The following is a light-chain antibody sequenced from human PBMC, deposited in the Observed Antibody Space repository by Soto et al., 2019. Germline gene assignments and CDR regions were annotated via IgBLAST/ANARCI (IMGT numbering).Light chain of an antibody. CDR3: QKYNTWPPWT. Sequence: EIVLTQSPDTLSLSPGERATLSCRASQSVSSYLAWYQQKPGQAPRLLIYDASTRATGIPARFSGSGSGTEFTLTISSLQSEDFAVYYCQKYNTWPPWTFAQGTNVDIK. CDR2: DAS. V-gene: IGKV3-15*01. CDR1: QSVSSY. J-gene: IGKJ1*01.